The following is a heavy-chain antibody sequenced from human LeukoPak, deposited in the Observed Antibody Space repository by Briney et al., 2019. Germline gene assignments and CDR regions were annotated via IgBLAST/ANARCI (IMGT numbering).Heavy chain of an antibody. CDR2: IYPRDGST. CDR1: GYTFTSNY. Sequence: ASVKVSCKASGYTFTSNYIHWEQQAPGQGLEWMGTIYPRDGSTSYAQKFQGRVTVTRDTSTSTVHMELSGLRSEDTAVYYCARDQEGFDYWGQGTLVTVSS. CDR3: ARDQEGFDY. J-gene: IGHJ4*02. V-gene: IGHV1-46*01.